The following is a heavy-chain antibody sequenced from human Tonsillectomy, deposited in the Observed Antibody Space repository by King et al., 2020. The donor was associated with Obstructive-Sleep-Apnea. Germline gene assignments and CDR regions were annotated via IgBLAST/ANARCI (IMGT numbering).Heavy chain of an antibody. CDR1: GFSFSGSA. CDR3: TTLDQLLPTGDAFDS. Sequence: VQLVESGGGLVQPGGSLKLSCAASGFSFSGSAMHWVRQASGKGLEWVGRVGNKAFNYATTFAASVKGRFTISRNDSKSTAYLQMNRLKTEDTAVYFCTTLDQLLPTGDAFDSWGQGTTVTVSS. V-gene: IGHV3-73*01. J-gene: IGHJ3*02. D-gene: IGHD1-1*01. CDR2: VGNKAFNYAT.